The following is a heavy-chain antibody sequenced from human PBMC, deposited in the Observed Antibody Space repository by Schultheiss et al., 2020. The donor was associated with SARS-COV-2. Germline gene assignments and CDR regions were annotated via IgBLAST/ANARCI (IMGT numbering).Heavy chain of an antibody. Sequence: GGSLRLSCAASTFAFNSYTMSWVRQAPGKGLEWVSAIGTAGDTYYPGSVKGQFTISRDNAKNSLYLQMNSLRAEDTAVYYCARDYLAFASYFDYWGQGTLVTVSS. V-gene: IGHV3-23*01. J-gene: IGHJ4*02. CDR2: IGTAGDT. D-gene: IGHD3-10*01. CDR1: TFAFNSYT. CDR3: ARDYLAFASYFDY.